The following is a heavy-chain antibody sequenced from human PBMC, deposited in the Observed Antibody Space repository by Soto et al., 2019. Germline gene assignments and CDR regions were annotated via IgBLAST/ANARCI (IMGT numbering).Heavy chain of an antibody. D-gene: IGHD3-10*01. CDR3: ARDRVYYYGSGSYGMDV. CDR2: IYYSGST. CDR1: GGSISSYY. V-gene: IGHV4-59*01. J-gene: IGHJ6*02. Sequence: QVQLQESGPGLVKPSETLSLTCTVSGGSISSYYWSWIRQPPGKGLEWIGYIYYSGSTNYNPSLKSRVTISVDTSKNQFSLKLSSVTAADTAVYYCARDRVYYYGSGSYGMDVWGQGTTVTVSS.